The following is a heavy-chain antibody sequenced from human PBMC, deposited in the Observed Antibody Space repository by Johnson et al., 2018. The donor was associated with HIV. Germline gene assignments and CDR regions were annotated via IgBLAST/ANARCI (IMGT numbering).Heavy chain of an antibody. J-gene: IGHJ3*02. CDR3: AKDGAAAGTVGADAFDI. CDR1: GFTFNRYA. Sequence: QVQLVESGGGAVQPGTSLRLSCAASGFTFNRYAMHWVRQAPGKGLEWVSVIWYDGSNKYYADSVKGRFTISRDNSKNTLYLQMNSLRAEDTAVYYCAKDGAAAGTVGADAFDIWGQGTMVTVSS. CDR2: IWYDGSNK. D-gene: IGHD6-13*01. V-gene: IGHV3-33*06.